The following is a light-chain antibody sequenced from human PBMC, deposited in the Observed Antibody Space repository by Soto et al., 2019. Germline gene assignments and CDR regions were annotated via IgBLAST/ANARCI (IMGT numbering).Light chain of an antibody. V-gene: IGKV3D-20*01. CDR2: DAS. Sequence: EIVLKQSPGTLSLSPGERATLSCRSSQSVSSTYLAWYQQKPGLAPRLLIYDASSRATGIPDRFSGSGSGTDFTLTISRLEPEDFAVYYCQQYGSSPTFGQGTKVEIK. J-gene: IGKJ1*01. CDR1: QSVSSTY. CDR3: QQYGSSPT.